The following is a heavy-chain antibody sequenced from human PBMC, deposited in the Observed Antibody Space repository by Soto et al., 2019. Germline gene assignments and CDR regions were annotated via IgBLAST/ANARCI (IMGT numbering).Heavy chain of an antibody. Sequence: LRLSCAASGFTFSSYAMSWVRQAPGKGLEWVSAISGSGGSTYYADSVKGRFTISRDNSKNTLYLQMNSLRAEDTAVYYCAKDRVGVPLQFGYWGQGTLVTVSS. CDR1: GFTFSSYA. CDR3: AKDRVGVPLQFGY. CDR2: ISGSGGST. J-gene: IGHJ4*02. V-gene: IGHV3-23*01. D-gene: IGHD1-26*01.